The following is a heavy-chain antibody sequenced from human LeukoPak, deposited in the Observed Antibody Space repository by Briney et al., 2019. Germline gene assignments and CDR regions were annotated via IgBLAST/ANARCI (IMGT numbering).Heavy chain of an antibody. D-gene: IGHD5-18*01. J-gene: IGHJ4*02. V-gene: IGHV3-21*01. CDR1: GFTFSSYS. Sequence: GGSLRLSCAASGFTFSSYSLNWVRQAPGKGLEWVSSISSSSSYIYYADSVKGRFTMSRDTAKNSLYLQMNSLRAEDTAVYYCARGDTAIVTRSTDYWGQGTLVTVSS. CDR3: ARGDTAIVTRSTDY. CDR2: ISSSSSYI.